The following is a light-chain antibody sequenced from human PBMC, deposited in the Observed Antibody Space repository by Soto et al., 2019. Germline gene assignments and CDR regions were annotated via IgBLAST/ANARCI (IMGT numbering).Light chain of an antibody. CDR2: GTS. V-gene: IGKV3-15*01. Sequence: EIVLTQSPATLSLSPGDRATLSCRASRSVGSNLAWYQQKPGQAPRLLIYGTSIRATGIPARFSGSGSGTEFSLTISSLQSEDFAVYYCQQYNRWPPITFGQGTKVDIK. J-gene: IGKJ1*01. CDR1: RSVGSN. CDR3: QQYNRWPPIT.